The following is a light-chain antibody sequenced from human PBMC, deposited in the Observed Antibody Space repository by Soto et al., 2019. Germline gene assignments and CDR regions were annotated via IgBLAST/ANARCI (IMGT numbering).Light chain of an antibody. J-gene: IGKJ4*01. Sequence: DIQMTQSPSTLSASVGDRVTITGVASQSISSWLAWYQQKPGKAPKLLIYAASSLQSGVPSRFSGSGSGTDFTLTISSLQPEDFATYYCQQANSFPPFFGGGTKVDIK. CDR2: AAS. CDR3: QQANSFPPF. CDR1: QSISSW. V-gene: IGKV1-12*01.